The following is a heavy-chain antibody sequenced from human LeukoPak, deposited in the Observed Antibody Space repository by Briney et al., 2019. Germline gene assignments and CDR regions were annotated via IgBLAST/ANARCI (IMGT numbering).Heavy chain of an antibody. V-gene: IGHV4-30-2*01. CDR3: ARHGGVATTKKGYYFDY. CDR2: IYHSGST. D-gene: IGHD5-12*01. J-gene: IGHJ4*02. Sequence: SETLSLTCAVSGGSISSGGYSWSWIRQPPGKSLEWIGYIYHSGSTYYNPSLKSRVTISVDRSKNQFSLKLSSVTAADAAVYYCARHGGVATTKKGYYFDYWGQGTLVTVSS. CDR1: GGSISSGGYS.